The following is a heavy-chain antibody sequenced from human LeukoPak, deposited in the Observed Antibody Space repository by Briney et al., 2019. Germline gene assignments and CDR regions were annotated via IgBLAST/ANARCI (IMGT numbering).Heavy chain of an antibody. V-gene: IGHV4-31*03. CDR2: IYYSGST. CDR1: GGSISSGGYY. CDR3: ARGGYYYDSSGYYEADP. D-gene: IGHD3-22*01. Sequence: PSETLSLTCTVSGGSISSGGYYWSWIRQHPGKGLEWIGYIYYSGSTYYNPSLKSRVTISVDTSKNQFSLKLSSVTAADTAVYYCARGGYYYDSSGYYEADPWGRGTLVTVPS. J-gene: IGHJ5*02.